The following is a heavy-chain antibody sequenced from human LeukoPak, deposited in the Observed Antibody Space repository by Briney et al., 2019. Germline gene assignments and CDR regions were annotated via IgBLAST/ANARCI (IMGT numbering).Heavy chain of an antibody. Sequence: SETLSLTCTVSGGSISSSNYYWGCIRQPPGKGLEWIGSIYYSGSTYYNPSLKSRVTISVDPSKNQFSLKLSSVNAADTALYYCARHRYCTNGVCYLVPRAFDPRGERTVVSVSS. CDR1: GGSISSSNYY. D-gene: IGHD2-8*01. J-gene: IGHJ5*02. V-gene: IGHV4-39*01. CDR3: ARHRYCTNGVCYLVPRAFDP. CDR2: IYYSGST.